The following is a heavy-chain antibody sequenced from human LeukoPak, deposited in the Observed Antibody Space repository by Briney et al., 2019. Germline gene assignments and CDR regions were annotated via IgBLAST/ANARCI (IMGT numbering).Heavy chain of an antibody. CDR1: GFTFSSYA. V-gene: IGHV3-64*01. CDR3: ARASRAFLFDY. CDR2: ISSNGGTT. D-gene: IGHD2/OR15-2a*01. Sequence: PGGSLRLSCAASGFTFSSYAMHWVRQAPGKELEYVSAISSNGGTTYYANSVKGRFTISRDNSKNMLYLQMGSLRAEDMAVYYCARASRAFLFDYWGQGTLVTVSS. J-gene: IGHJ4*02.